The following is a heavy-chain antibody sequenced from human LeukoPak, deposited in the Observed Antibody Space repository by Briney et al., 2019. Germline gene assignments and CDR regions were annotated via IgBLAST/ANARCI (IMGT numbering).Heavy chain of an antibody. CDR2: IWYDGSNK. CDR1: GFTLSSYG. Sequence: GGSLRLSCAASGFTLSSYGMHWVRQAPGKGLEWVAVIWYDGSNKYYADSVKGRFTISRDNSKNTLYLQMNSLRAEDTAVYYCARGMIVGGYYGMDVWGQGTTVTVSS. V-gene: IGHV3-33*01. D-gene: IGHD3-22*01. J-gene: IGHJ6*02. CDR3: ARGMIVGGYYGMDV.